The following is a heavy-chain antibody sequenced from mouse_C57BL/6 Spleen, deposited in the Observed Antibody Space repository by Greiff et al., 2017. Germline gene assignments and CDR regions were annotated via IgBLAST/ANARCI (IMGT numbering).Heavy chain of an antibody. J-gene: IGHJ3*01. D-gene: IGHD3-2*02. CDR2: INPSTGGT. Sequence: EVMLVESGPELVKPGASVKISCKASGYSFTGYYMNWVKQSPEKSLEWIGEINPSTGGTTYNQKFKAKATLTVDKSSSTAYMQLKSLTSEDSAVYYCAREVTVDSSGYPFAYWGQGTLVTVSA. V-gene: IGHV1-42*01. CDR3: AREVTVDSSGYPFAY. CDR1: GYSFTGYY.